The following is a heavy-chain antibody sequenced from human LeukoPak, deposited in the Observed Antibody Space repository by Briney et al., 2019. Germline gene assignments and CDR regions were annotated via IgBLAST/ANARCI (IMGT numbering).Heavy chain of an antibody. Sequence: GASVKASCKASGGTFSSYAISWVRQAPGQGLEWMGGIIPIFGTANYAQKFQGRVTITADKSTSTAYMEPSSLRSEDTAVYYCARETSDDYVWGSHYFDYWGQGTLVTVSS. CDR2: IIPIFGTA. J-gene: IGHJ4*02. D-gene: IGHD3-16*01. V-gene: IGHV1-69*06. CDR3: ARETSDDYVWGSHYFDY. CDR1: GGTFSSYA.